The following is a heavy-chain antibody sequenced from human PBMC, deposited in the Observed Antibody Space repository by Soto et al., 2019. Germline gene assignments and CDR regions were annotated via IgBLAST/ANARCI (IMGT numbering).Heavy chain of an antibody. CDR2: IWYDGSNK. CDR1: GLTFSSYA. V-gene: IGHV3-33*08. Sequence: GGSLRLSCAASGLTFSSYAMSWVRQAPGKGLEWVAVIWYDGSNKYYADSVKGRFTISRDNSKNTVYLQMNSLRAEDTAVYYCARDPSYFDFWGQGTLVTVSS. CDR3: ARDPSYFDF. J-gene: IGHJ4*02.